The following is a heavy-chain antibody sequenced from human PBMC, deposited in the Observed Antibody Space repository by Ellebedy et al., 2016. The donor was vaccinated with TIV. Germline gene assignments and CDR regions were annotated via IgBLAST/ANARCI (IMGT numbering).Heavy chain of an antibody. CDR3: ARVLRATSGMDV. CDR2: INPDTGGT. Sequence: ASVKVSCKTSGYVFTAYYIHWVRQAPGQGLEWMGWINPDTGGTNLPQKFQGRVTMTRDTSVNTVYMELSRLQSDNTAVDYCARVLRATSGMDVWGQGTTVTVS. V-gene: IGHV1-2*02. J-gene: IGHJ6*02. D-gene: IGHD4/OR15-4a*01. CDR1: GYVFTAYY.